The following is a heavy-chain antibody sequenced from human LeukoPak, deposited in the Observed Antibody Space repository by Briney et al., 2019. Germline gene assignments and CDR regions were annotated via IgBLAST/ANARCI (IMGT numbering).Heavy chain of an antibody. Sequence: GGSLRLSCAASGFTFNSYWMHWVRQAPGKGLEWVSRINSDGGSTTYADSVKGRFTISRDNAKNTMYLQMSSLRADDSAVYYCGRGELTGQTAAFDYWGQGALVTVST. D-gene: IGHD3-9*01. CDR2: INSDGGST. J-gene: IGHJ4*02. CDR3: GRGELTGQTAAFDY. V-gene: IGHV3-74*01. CDR1: GFTFNSYW.